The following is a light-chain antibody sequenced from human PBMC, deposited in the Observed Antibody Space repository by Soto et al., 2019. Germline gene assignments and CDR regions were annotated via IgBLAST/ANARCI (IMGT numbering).Light chain of an antibody. V-gene: IGKV1-39*01. CDR2: AAS. CDR1: QSSSSY. Sequence: DIQMTQSPSSLSASVGDRVTITCRASQSSSSYLNWYQQKPGKAPKLLIYAASSLQSGVPSRFSGSGSGTDFTLTISSLQPEDFATYYCQQSYSTPWKFGQGTTLEIK. CDR3: QQSYSTPWK. J-gene: IGKJ1*01.